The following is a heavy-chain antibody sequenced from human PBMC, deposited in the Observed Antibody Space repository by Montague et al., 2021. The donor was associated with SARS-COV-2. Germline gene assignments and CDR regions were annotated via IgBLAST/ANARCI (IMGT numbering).Heavy chain of an antibody. CDR3: ARAARGWLQLRDFYDFDY. Sequence: SETLSLTCTVSGGSISSYYWSWIRQPPGKGLEWIGYIYYSGSTNYNPSLKSRVTISVDTSKNQFSLKLSSVTAADTAVYYCARAARGWLQLRDFYDFDYWGQGTLVTVSS. J-gene: IGHJ4*02. V-gene: IGHV4-59*01. CDR1: GGSISSYY. CDR2: IYYSGST. D-gene: IGHD5-24*01.